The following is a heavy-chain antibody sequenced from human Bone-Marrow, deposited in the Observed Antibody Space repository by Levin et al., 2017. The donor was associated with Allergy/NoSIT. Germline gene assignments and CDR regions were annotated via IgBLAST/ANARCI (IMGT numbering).Heavy chain of an antibody. CDR2: ISGDGRST. J-gene: IGHJ6*02. Sequence: PGGSLRLSCAASGFTLSGYWMHWVRHAPGKGLVWVSRISGDGRSTDYADFVKGRFTISRDNAKNTMYLQMRSLRAEDTAVYYCSRDVDLGVSSHPSGLDVWGQGSTVTVS. D-gene: IGHD3-3*01. CDR3: SRDVDLGVSSHPSGLDV. CDR1: GFTLSGYW. V-gene: IGHV3-74*01.